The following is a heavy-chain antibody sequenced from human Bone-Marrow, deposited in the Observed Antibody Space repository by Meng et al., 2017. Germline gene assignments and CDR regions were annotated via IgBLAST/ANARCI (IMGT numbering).Heavy chain of an antibody. D-gene: IGHD3-10*01. CDR1: GGTFSSYA. CDR2: ISAYNDNT. CDR3: ARTTRVRGVRYFDY. V-gene: IGHV1-18*01. Sequence: ASVKVSCKASGGTFSSYAISWVRQAPGQGLEWMGWISAYNDNTNYAQELQGRVTLTTDTYTSTAYKELRNRRSDDTAVYYCARTTRVRGVRYFDYWGQGTLVTVSS. J-gene: IGHJ4*02.